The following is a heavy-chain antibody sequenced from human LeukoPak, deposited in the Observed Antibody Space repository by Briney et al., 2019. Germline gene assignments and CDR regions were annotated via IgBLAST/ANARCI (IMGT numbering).Heavy chain of an antibody. CDR2: ISSSSSTI. D-gene: IGHD3-3*01. CDR3: AKDYYDFWSGYSDGDY. Sequence: GGSLRLSCAASGFTFSSYSMNWVRQAPGKGLEWVSYISSSSSTIYYADSVKGRFTISRDNAKNSLYLQMNSLRAEDTAVYYCAKDYYDFWSGYSDGDYWGQGTLVTVSS. V-gene: IGHV3-48*04. J-gene: IGHJ4*02. CDR1: GFTFSSYS.